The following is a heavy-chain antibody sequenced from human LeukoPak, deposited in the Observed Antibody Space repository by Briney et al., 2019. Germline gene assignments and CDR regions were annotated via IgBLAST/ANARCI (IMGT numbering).Heavy chain of an antibody. D-gene: IGHD6-19*01. J-gene: IGHJ4*02. CDR1: GGSISSYY. V-gene: IGHV4-59*01. CDR2: IHYSGTT. CDR3: ARGAGWYNY. Sequence: PETLSLTCTVSGGSISSYYWSWLRQPPGEGLEWIAYIHYSGTTNYNPSLRSRVTISIDTSKKQFSLKVSSVTAADTAVYYCARGAGWYNYWGQGTLVTVSS.